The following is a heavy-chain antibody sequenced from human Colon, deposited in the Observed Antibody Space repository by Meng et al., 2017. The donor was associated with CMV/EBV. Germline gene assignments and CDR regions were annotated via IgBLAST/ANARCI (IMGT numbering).Heavy chain of an antibody. V-gene: IGHV3-15*05. CDR2: IKSKTDGGTT. Sequence: GGSLRLSCAASGFTFSNAWMSWVRQAPGKGLEWVGRIKSKTDGGTTDYAAPVKGRFTISRDNAKNTLYLQMNSLRAEDTAVYYCATEGACSNTSCRARYFDYWGQGTLVTVSS. D-gene: IGHD2-2*01. CDR1: GFTFSNAW. J-gene: IGHJ4*02. CDR3: ATEGACSNTSCRARYFDY.